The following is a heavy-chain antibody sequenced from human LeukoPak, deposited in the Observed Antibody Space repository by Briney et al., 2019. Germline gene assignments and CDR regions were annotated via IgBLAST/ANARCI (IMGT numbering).Heavy chain of an antibody. CDR3: ARCHGRGYSYGYLYYYYYMDV. V-gene: IGHV1-18*01. CDR2: ISAHNGNT. J-gene: IGHJ6*03. CDR1: GYTFTSYG. Sequence: ASVKVSCKASGYTFTSYGISWVRQAPGQGLEWMGWISAHNGNTNYAQKLQGRVTMTTDTSTSTAYMELRSLRSDDTAVYYCARCHGRGYSYGYLYYYYYMDVWGKGTTVTVSS. D-gene: IGHD5-18*01.